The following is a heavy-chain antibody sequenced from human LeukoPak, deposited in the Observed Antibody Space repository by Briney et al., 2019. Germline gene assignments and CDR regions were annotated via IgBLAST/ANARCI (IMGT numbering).Heavy chain of an antibody. J-gene: IGHJ6*02. CDR3: AKVLAYCGGDCYLYYYYGMDV. D-gene: IGHD2-21*02. Sequence: PGGSLRLSCAASGFTFSNYAMSWVRQAPGKELEWVSAISGSGGSTYYADSVKGRFTISRDNSKNTLYLQMNSLRAEDTAVYYCAKVLAYCGGDCYLYYYYGMDVWGQGTTVTVSS. CDR2: ISGSGGST. V-gene: IGHV3-23*01. CDR1: GFTFSNYA.